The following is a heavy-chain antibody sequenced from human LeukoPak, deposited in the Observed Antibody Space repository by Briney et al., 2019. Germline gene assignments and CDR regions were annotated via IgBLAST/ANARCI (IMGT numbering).Heavy chain of an antibody. J-gene: IGHJ4*02. CDR2: INAGNGNT. Sequence: ASVKVSCKASGYTFTSYAMHWVRQAPGQRLEWMGWINAGNGNTKYSQKFQGRVTMTRNTSISTAYMELSSLRSEDTAVYYCARSRLTYYYDSSGYLPPAPYDYWGQGTLVTVSS. V-gene: IGHV1-3*01. D-gene: IGHD3-22*01. CDR1: GYTFTSYA. CDR3: ARSRLTYYYDSSGYLPPAPYDY.